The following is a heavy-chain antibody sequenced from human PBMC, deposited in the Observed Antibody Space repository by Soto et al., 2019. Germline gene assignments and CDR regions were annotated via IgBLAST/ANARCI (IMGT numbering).Heavy chain of an antibody. V-gene: IGHV3-23*01. Sequence: EVQLLESGGGLVQPGGSLRLSCAASGFTFSSYAMSWVRQAPGKGLEWVSAISGSGGSTYYADSVKGRFTISRDNSKTTLYLQMNSLRAEDTAVYDCARRGPRSVIGSYWYFDLWGRGTLVTVSS. CDR2: ISGSGGST. CDR1: GFTFSSYA. J-gene: IGHJ2*01. CDR3: ARRGPRSVIGSYWYFDL. D-gene: IGHD2-15*01.